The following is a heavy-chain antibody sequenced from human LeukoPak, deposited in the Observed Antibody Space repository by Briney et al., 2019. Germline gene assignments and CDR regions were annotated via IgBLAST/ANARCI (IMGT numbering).Heavy chain of an antibody. D-gene: IGHD1-26*01. CDR1: GFTVSSNY. J-gene: IGHJ4*02. Sequence: GGSLRLSCAASGFTVSSNYMSWVRQAPGKGLEWVSVLYAGGATYYADSVKGRFTISRDNSKNTLYLQMNSLRAEDMVVYFCAKGGEVGITGYFDYWGQGTLVAVSS. CDR2: LYAGGAT. CDR3: AKGGEVGITGYFDY. V-gene: IGHV3-53*01.